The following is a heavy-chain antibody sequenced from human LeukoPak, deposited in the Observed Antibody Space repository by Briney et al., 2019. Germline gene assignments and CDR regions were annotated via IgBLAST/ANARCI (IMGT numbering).Heavy chain of an antibody. CDR1: GGTFSSYA. Sequence: SVKVSCKASGGTFSSYAISWVRQAPGQGLEWMGGIIPIFGTANYSQKFQGRVTITADESTSTAYMELSSLRSEDTAVYYCARRNDSSGIDYFDYWGQGTLVTVSS. J-gene: IGHJ4*02. V-gene: IGHV1-69*01. CDR3: ARRNDSSGIDYFDY. D-gene: IGHD6-19*01. CDR2: IIPIFGTA.